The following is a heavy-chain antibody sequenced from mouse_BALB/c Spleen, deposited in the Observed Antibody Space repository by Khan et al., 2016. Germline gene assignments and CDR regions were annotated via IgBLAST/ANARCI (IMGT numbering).Heavy chain of an antibody. D-gene: IGHD1-2*01. J-gene: IGHJ1*01. CDR1: GYSITSDYA. Sequence: EVQLQESGPGLVKPSQSLSLTCTVTGYSITSDYAWNWIRQFPGNKLEWMGYIKYSGSTTYNPSLKSRISITRDTSKNQFFLPLKSVTTEDTATYYCARVPTATRYFAVWGAGTTVTVSS. CDR3: ARVPTATRYFAV. V-gene: IGHV3-2*02. CDR2: IKYSGST.